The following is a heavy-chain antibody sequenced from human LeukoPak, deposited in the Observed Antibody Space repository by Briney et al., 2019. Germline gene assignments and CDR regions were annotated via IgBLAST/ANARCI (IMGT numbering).Heavy chain of an antibody. CDR2: INWNGGST. Sequence: GGSLRLSCAASGFTFDDYGMSWVRQAPGKGLEWVSGINWNGGSTGYADSVKGRFTISRDNAKNSLYLQMNSLRAEDTALYYCARDFHYYDRRDYFDYWGQGTLVTVSS. J-gene: IGHJ4*02. D-gene: IGHD3-22*01. CDR3: ARDFHYYDRRDYFDY. V-gene: IGHV3-20*04. CDR1: GFTFDDYG.